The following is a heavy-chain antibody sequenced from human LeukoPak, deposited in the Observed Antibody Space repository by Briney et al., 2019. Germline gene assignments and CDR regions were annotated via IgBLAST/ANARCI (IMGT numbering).Heavy chain of an antibody. Sequence: SETLSLTCTVSGGTISGYSWSWIRQPPGMGLEWIGEIDPKRTTNYNPSLKSRVTVSVDTSKNQFSLNLNSVTAADTGIYYCARGRSYEYGDYDFWGQGTLVTVSS. CDR2: IDPKRTT. CDR1: GGTISGYS. V-gene: IGHV4-34*01. D-gene: IGHD4-17*01. CDR3: ARGRSYEYGDYDF. J-gene: IGHJ4*02.